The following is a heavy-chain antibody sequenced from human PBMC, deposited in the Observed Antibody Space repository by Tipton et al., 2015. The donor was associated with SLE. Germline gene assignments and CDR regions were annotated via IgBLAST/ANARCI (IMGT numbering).Heavy chain of an antibody. CDR1: GFTFSDYY. V-gene: IGHV3-11*06. J-gene: IGHJ4*02. CDR3: AKSFNIAARHFDY. CDR2: ISSSSSYT. D-gene: IGHD6-6*01. Sequence: SLRLSCAASGFTFSDYYMSWIRQAPGKGLEWVSYISSSSSYTNYADSVKGRFTISRDNAKNSLYLQMNSLRAEDTAVYYCAKSFNIAARHFDYWGQGTLVTVSS.